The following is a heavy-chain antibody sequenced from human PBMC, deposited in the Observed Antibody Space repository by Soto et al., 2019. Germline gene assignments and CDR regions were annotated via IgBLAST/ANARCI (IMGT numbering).Heavy chain of an antibody. Sequence: ASVKVSCKASGYTFTGYNMPWVRQAPGQGLEWMGWINPNSGGTTYAQKFQGRVTMTRDTYISTAYMELNRLRSDDTAVYYCARDRGSSSVLSKPKPIVYGGQGTLVTVSS. CDR2: INPNSGGT. CDR3: ARDRGSSSVLSKPKPIVY. J-gene: IGHJ4*02. D-gene: IGHD6-6*01. CDR1: GYTFTGYN. V-gene: IGHV1-2*02.